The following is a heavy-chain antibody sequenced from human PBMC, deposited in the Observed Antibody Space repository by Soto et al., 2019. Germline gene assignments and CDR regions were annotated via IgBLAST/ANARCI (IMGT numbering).Heavy chain of an antibody. CDR2: LYYSGST. J-gene: IGHJ6*02. CDR3: ARDLGGIAVAGIIWYYGRDV. D-gene: IGHD6-19*01. V-gene: IGHV4-59*01. CDR1: GGSISSYY. Sequence: QVQLQESGPGLVKPSETLSLTCTVSGGSISSYYWSWIRQPPGKGLEWIGYLYYSGSTNYNPSLKGRVTISEDTSKNQFSLKLSSVTAADTAVYYCARDLGGIAVAGIIWYYGRDVWGQGTTVTVSS.